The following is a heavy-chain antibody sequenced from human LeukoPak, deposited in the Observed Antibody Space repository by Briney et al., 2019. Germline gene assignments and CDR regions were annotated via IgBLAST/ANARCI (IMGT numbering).Heavy chain of an antibody. CDR1: GYTFTSYY. D-gene: IGHD2-2*01. V-gene: IGHV1-46*01. J-gene: IGHJ6*02. CDR2: INPSGGST. Sequence: ASVKVSCKASGYTFTSYYMHWVRQAPGQGLEWMGIINPSGGSTSYAQKFQGRVTMTRDTSTSTVYMELSSLRSEDTAVYYCARGIVVVPAANGIDYYYGMDVWGQGTTVTVSS. CDR3: ARGIVVVPAANGIDYYYGMDV.